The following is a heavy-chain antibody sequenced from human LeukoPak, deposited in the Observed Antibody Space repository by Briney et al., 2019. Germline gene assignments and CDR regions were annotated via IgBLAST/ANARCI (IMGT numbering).Heavy chain of an antibody. CDR2: IYYSGST. CDR1: GGSISSYY. J-gene: IGHJ1*01. Sequence: SETLSLTCTVSGGSISSYYWGWIRQPPGKGLEWIGSIYYSGSTYYNPSLKSRVTISVDTSKNQFSLKLSSVTAADTAVYYCARHTYYYDSSGYPEYFQHWGQGTLVTVSS. D-gene: IGHD3-22*01. CDR3: ARHTYYYDSSGYPEYFQH. V-gene: IGHV4-39*07.